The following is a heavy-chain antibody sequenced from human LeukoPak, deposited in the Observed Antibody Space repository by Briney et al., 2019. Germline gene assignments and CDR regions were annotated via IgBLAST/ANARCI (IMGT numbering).Heavy chain of an antibody. D-gene: IGHD1-26*01. V-gene: IGHV1-8*01. CDR2: MNPNSGNT. CDR1: GYTSTSYD. CDR3: ARGPPHSGSYYFDY. J-gene: IGHJ4*02. Sequence: GASVKVSCKASGYTSTSYDINWVRQATGQGLEWMGWMNPNSGNTGYAQKFQGRVTMTRNTSISTAYMELSSLRSEDTAVYYCARGPPHSGSYYFDYWGQGTLVPVSS.